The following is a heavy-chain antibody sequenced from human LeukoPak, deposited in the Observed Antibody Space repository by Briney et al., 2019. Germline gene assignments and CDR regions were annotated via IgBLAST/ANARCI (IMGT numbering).Heavy chain of an antibody. CDR1: GFTFDDYA. D-gene: IGHD7-27*01. V-gene: IGHV3-9*01. J-gene: IGHJ4*02. CDR2: ISWNSGSI. Sequence: GGSLRLSCAASGFTFDDYAMHWVRQAPGKGLEWVSGISWNSGSIGYADSVKGRFTISRDNAKNSLYLQMNSLRAEDTALYYCAKEHRPYWGYYYFDYWGQGTLVTVSS. CDR3: AKEHRPYWGYYYFDY.